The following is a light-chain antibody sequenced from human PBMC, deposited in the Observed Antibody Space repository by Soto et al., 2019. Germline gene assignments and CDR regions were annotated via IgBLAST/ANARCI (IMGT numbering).Light chain of an antibody. CDR3: QQYGVSPYT. Sequence: EIVLTQSPGTLSLSPGERVTLSCRASQSVSSSYFAWYQQKPGQPPRLLIYGASTRATGIPDRFSGSGSGTDFTLTISRLAPEDSAVFYCQQYGVSPYTFGQGTKLEIK. J-gene: IGKJ2*01. CDR2: GAS. V-gene: IGKV3-20*01. CDR1: QSVSSSY.